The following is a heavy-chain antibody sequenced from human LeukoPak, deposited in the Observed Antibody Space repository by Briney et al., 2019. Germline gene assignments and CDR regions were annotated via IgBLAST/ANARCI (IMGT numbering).Heavy chain of an antibody. D-gene: IGHD3-22*01. J-gene: IGHJ3*02. CDR3: ARANYYDSSGYSRGAFDI. V-gene: IGHV4-38-2*02. Sequence: PSETLSLTCTVSGYSISSGYYWGWIRQPPGKGLEWIGYIYYSGSTYYNPSLKSRVTISVDTSKNQFSLKLSSVIAADTAVYYCARANYYDSSGYSRGAFDIWGQGTMVTVSS. CDR1: GYSISSGYY. CDR2: IYYSGST.